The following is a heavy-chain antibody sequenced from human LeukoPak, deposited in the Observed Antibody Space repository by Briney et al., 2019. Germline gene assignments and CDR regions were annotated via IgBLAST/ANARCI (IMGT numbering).Heavy chain of an antibody. CDR3: AKLPAATSTYYYYGMDV. CDR1: GFTFSSYA. J-gene: IGHJ6*02. D-gene: IGHD2-2*01. V-gene: IGHV3-23*01. CDR2: ISGSGGST. Sequence: PGGSLRLSCAASGFTFSSYAMSWVRQAPGKGLEWVSAISGSGGSTSYADSVKGRFTISRDNSKNTLYLQMNSLRAEDTAVYYCAKLPAATSTYYYYGMDVWGQGTTVTVSS.